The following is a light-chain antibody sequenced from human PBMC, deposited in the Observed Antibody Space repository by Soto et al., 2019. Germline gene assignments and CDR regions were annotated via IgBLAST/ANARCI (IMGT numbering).Light chain of an antibody. Sequence: QSVLTQPASVSGSPGQSITISCTGTSSDVGGYNYVSWYQQHPGKAPKLMIYEVSNRPSGVSNRFSGSKSGNTASLTISGLQAEDEADYYCSSYTSSNTLVYVFGTGTKLTVL. CDR2: EVS. V-gene: IGLV2-14*01. CDR1: SSDVGGYNY. J-gene: IGLJ1*01. CDR3: SSYTSSNTLVYV.